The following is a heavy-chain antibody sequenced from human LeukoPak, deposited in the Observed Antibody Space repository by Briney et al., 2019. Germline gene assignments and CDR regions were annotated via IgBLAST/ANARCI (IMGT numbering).Heavy chain of an antibody. Sequence: QPGGSLRLSCDASGFTSNKYWMSWVRQAPGKGLEWVANVNQDGSEKYYVDSVKGRFTISRDNAKNSLYLQMNSLRAEDTAVYYCARYKEILRFLEGGRPGAFDIWGQGTMVTVPS. CDR3: ARYKEILRFLEGGRPGAFDI. CDR2: VNQDGSEK. CDR1: GFTSNKYW. V-gene: IGHV3-7*01. D-gene: IGHD3-3*01. J-gene: IGHJ3*02.